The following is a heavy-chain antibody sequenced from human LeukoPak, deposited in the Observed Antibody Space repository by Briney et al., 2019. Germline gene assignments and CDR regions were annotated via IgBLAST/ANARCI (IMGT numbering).Heavy chain of an antibody. Sequence: RASVKVSCKASGYTFTGYYMHWVRQAPGQGLEWMGWINPNSGDTNYAQKFQGRVTMTRDTSISTAYMELSRLRSDDTAVYYCARGWGGRYCCDAFDIWGQGTMVTVSS. CDR1: GYTFTGYY. D-gene: IGHD1-26*01. J-gene: IGHJ3*02. V-gene: IGHV1-2*02. CDR3: ARGWGGRYCCDAFDI. CDR2: INPNSGDT.